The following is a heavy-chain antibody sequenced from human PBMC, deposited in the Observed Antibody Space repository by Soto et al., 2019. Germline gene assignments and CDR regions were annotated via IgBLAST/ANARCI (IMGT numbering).Heavy chain of an antibody. D-gene: IGHD3-10*01. CDR3: ARVGYYYGSGVNWFDP. CDR2: IIPIFGTA. Sequence: SVKVSCKASGGTFSSYAISWVRQAPGQGLEWMGGIIPIFGTANYAQKFQGRVTITADESTSTAYMELSSLRSEDTAVYYCARVGYYYGSGVNWFDPWGQGTLVTVSS. V-gene: IGHV1-69*13. J-gene: IGHJ5*02. CDR1: GGTFSSYA.